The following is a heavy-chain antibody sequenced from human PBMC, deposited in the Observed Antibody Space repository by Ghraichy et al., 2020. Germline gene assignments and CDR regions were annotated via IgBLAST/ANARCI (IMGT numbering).Heavy chain of an antibody. Sequence: GGSLRLSCAASGFAFSVYSMNWVRQAPGKGLEWVSYIGGSSRPIYYADSVKGRFTISRDNAKNLVYLEMNSPRAEDSAVYYCARTRGDGAGDYWGQGTLVTVSS. CDR1: GFAFSVYS. CDR3: ARTRGDGAGDY. J-gene: IGHJ4*02. D-gene: IGHD4-17*01. CDR2: IGGSSRPI. V-gene: IGHV3-48*01.